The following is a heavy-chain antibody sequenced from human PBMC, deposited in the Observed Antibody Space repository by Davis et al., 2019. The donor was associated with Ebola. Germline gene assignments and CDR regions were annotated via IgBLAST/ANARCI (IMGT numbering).Heavy chain of an antibody. J-gene: IGHJ4*02. Sequence: PAGSLRLSCAVSGFTFNSYNMNWFRQAPGKGLQWIASINGGGGSTYLADSVKGRFTISRDNAKKSLYLEMNSLRAEDTAVYYCATDNWGPALWGQGTLLTVSS. CDR1: GFTFNSYN. V-gene: IGHV3-21*01. CDR2: INGGGGST. D-gene: IGHD7-27*01. CDR3: ATDNWGPAL.